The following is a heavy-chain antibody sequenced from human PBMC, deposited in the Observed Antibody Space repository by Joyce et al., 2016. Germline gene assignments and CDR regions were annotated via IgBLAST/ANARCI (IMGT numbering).Heavy chain of an antibody. V-gene: IGHV3-53*01. CDR1: GFTVSNNY. Sequence: EVQLVESGGGLIQPGGFLRLSCAASGFTVSNNYMTWVRQAPGKGLEWVSFIYSGGDTYYTASVKCRFTISRDKNTLYLQMNSLRVEDTAVYYCARVPGFHWGQGTLVTVSS. CDR2: IYSGGDT. CDR3: ARVPGFH. J-gene: IGHJ4*02.